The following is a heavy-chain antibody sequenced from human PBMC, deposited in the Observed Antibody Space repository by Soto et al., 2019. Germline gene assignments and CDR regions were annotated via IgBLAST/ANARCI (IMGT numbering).Heavy chain of an antibody. CDR3: ARGQVVAAQH. CDR2: IYHSGST. Sequence: QLQLQESGSGLVKPSQTLSLTCAVSGGSISSGGYSWSWIRQPPGKGLEWIGYIYHSGSTYYNPSLXSXVXIXXDRSKNPFSLKLSSVTAADTAVYYCARGQVVAAQHWGQGTLVTVSS. V-gene: IGHV4-30-2*01. CDR1: GGSISSGGYS. D-gene: IGHD2-15*01. J-gene: IGHJ4*02.